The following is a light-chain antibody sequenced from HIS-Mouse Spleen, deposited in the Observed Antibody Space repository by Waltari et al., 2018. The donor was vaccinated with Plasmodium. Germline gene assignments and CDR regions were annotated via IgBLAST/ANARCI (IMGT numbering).Light chain of an antibody. Sequence: QSVLTQPPSASGTPGQGVTSSCSGSSPNLGSNTVNWYQQLPGTAPKLPLYSNNQRPSGVPDRFSGSKSGTSASLAISGLQSEDEADYYCAAWDDSLNGWVFGGGTKLTVL. V-gene: IGLV1-44*01. J-gene: IGLJ3*02. CDR1: SPNLGSNT. CDR2: SNN. CDR3: AAWDDSLNGWV.